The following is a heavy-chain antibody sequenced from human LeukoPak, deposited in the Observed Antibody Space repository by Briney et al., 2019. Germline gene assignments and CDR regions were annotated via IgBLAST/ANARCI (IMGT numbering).Heavy chain of an antibody. V-gene: IGHV1-69*13. D-gene: IGHD1-26*01. CDR1: GGTFSSYA. J-gene: IGHJ4*02. CDR3: ARKPTSGSYDY. CDR2: IFPIFGTA. Sequence: ASVKVSCEASGGTFSSYAISWVRQAPGQGVEWVGGIFPIFGTANYAQKFQGKVTITADESTSTAYMELSSLRSEDTAVYYCARKPTSGSYDYWGQGTLVTVSS.